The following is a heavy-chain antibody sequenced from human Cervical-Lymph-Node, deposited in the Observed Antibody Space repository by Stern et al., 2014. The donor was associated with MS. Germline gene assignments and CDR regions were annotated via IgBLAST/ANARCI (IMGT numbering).Heavy chain of an antibody. D-gene: IGHD1-26*01. CDR2: ISWNSGSI. V-gene: IGHV3-9*01. CDR3: ARSKVIVGAPFDY. J-gene: IGHJ4*02. CDR1: GFPFDAYA. Sequence: EVQLVESGGGLVQPGRSLRLSCAASGFPFDAYAMHWVRQAPGTGLEWVSGISWNSGSIGYADSVKGRFTISRDNAKNALYLQMNSLRAEDTALYYCARSKVIVGAPFDYWGQGTLVTVSS.